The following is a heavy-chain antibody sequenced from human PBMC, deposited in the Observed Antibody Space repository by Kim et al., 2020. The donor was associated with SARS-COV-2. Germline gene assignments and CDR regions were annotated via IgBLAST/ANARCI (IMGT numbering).Heavy chain of an antibody. CDR3: TTDPDIVVVPAAMPYYYYGMDV. J-gene: IGHJ6*02. Sequence: GGSLRLSCAASGFTFSNAWMSWVRQAPGKGLEWVGRIKSKTDGGTTDYAAPVKGRFTISRDDSKNTLYLQMNSLKTEDTAVYYCTTDPDIVVVPAAMPYYYYGMDVWGQGTTVTVSS. CDR1: GFTFSNAW. CDR2: IKSKTDGGTT. D-gene: IGHD2-2*01. V-gene: IGHV3-15*01.